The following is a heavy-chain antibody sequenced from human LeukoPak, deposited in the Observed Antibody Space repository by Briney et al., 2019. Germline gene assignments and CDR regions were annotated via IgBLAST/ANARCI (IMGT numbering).Heavy chain of an antibody. CDR1: GYTFTSYY. V-gene: IGHV1-46*01. Sequence: ASVKVSCKASGYTFTSYYMHWVRQAPGQGLEWMGIINPSGGSTSYAQKFQGRVTMTRDTSTSTVYMELSSLRSEDTAVYYCARAAVLGEWPPDAFDTWGQGTMVTVSS. CDR3: ARAAVLGEWPPDAFDT. J-gene: IGHJ3*02. CDR2: INPSGGST. D-gene: IGHD3-10*01.